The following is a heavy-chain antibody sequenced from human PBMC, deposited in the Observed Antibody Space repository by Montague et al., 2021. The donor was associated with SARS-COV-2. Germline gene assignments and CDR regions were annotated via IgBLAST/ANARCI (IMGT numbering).Heavy chain of an antibody. CDR2: ISSSSSYI. V-gene: IGHV3-21*01. Sequence: SLKLSCAASGFTFSSYSMNWVRQAPGKGLEWVSSISSSSSYIYYADSVKGRFTISRDNAKNSLYLQMNSLRAEDTAVYYRARDGDYYDSSGILDYWGQGTLVTVSS. D-gene: IGHD3-22*01. CDR3: ARDGDYYDSSGILDY. CDR1: GFTFSSYS. J-gene: IGHJ4*02.